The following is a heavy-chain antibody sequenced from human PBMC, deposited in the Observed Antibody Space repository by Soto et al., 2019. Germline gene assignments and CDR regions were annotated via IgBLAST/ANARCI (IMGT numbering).Heavy chain of an antibody. V-gene: IGHV4-39*01. CDR2: IYYSGST. CDR3: ARHTPAISISDHWGQGTLVTVSSGKGAPASVKVSCKASGYAFYY. D-gene: IGHD3-9*01. J-gene: IGHJ4*02. CDR1: GVSISSYY. Sequence: PSQTLSLTCTVSGVSISSYYWVLLRQPPGKGLEWIGSIYYSGSTYYNPSLKSRVTISVDTSKNQFSLKLSSVTAADTAVYYCARHTPAISISDHWGQGTLVTVSSGKGAPASVKVSCKASGYAFYYWGQGALVTVSS.